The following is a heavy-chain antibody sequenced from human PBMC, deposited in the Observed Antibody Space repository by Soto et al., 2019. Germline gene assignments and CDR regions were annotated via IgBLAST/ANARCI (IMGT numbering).Heavy chain of an antibody. J-gene: IGHJ4*02. D-gene: IGHD5-12*01. CDR1: GFSLTSGVG. CDR2: IYWDDDK. CDR3: AHIDPEIVTVGGHGGFDY. V-gene: IGHV2-5*02. Sequence: QITLKESGPTLVRPPQTLTLTCTFSGFSLTSGVGVGWIRQPPGKALEWLALIYWDDDKRYSPSLKNRLTITKHTSKNQVVITMTNVGPVATATYFCAHIDPEIVTVGGHGGFDYWGQGTLVTVSS.